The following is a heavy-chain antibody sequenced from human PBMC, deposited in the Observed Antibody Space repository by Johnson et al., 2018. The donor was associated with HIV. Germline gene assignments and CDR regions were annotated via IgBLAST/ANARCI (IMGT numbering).Heavy chain of an antibody. J-gene: IGHJ3*02. Sequence: QVQLVESGGGVVQPGRSLRLSCAASGITFSDYAMHWVRQAPGKGLEWVAVISYDGSNKYYADSVKGRFTISRDNSKNTLYLQMNSLRPEDTAVYFCARGGLYIQFLAFDAFDIWGQGTMVTVSS. V-gene: IGHV3-30-3*01. CDR2: ISYDGSNK. CDR1: GITFSDYA. CDR3: ARGGLYIQFLAFDAFDI. D-gene: IGHD4-11*01.